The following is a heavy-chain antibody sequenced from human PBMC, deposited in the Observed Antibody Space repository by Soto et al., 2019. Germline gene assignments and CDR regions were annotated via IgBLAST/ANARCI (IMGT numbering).Heavy chain of an antibody. V-gene: IGHV3-23*01. CDR1: GFTFSSYA. CDR2: ISGSGGST. CDR3: AKRKAKLVWSGYSSFDI. J-gene: IGHJ3*02. Sequence: PGGSLRLSCAACGFTFSSYAMSWVRQAPGKGLEWVSAISGSGGSTYYADSVKGRFTISRDNSKNTLYLQMNSLRAEDTAVYYCAKRKAKLVWSGYSSFDIWGQGTMVTVSS. D-gene: IGHD3-3*01.